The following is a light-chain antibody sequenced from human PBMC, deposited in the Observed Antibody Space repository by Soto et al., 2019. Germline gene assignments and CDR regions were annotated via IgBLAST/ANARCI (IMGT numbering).Light chain of an antibody. V-gene: IGKV3-11*01. CDR1: QSVSSL. CDR3: QQRSNWPLT. Sequence: EIVLTQSPATLSLSPGERATLSCRASQSVSSLLAWYQQKPGQAPRLLIYDASSRATGIPPRFSGSGSGTDFTLTISSLEPDDFAVYYCQQRSNWPLTFGGGTKVEIK. J-gene: IGKJ4*01. CDR2: DAS.